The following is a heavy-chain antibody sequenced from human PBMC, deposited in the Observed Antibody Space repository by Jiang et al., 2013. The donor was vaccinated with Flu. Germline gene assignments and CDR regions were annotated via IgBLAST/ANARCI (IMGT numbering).Heavy chain of an antibody. D-gene: IGHD1-1*01. CDR2: IYPGDSDT. J-gene: IGHJ5*02. CDR1: GYSFTSYW. CDR3: AAARGRVRNWFDP. V-gene: IGHV5-51*01. Sequence: PGESLRISCKGSGYSFTSYWIGWVRQMPGKGLEWMGIIYPGDSDTRYSPSFQGQVTISADKSISTAYLQWSSLKASDTAMYYCAAARGRVRNWFDPWGQGTLVTVSS.